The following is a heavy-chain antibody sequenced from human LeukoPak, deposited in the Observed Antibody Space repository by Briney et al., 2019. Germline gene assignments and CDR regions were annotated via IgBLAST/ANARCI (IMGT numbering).Heavy chain of an antibody. J-gene: IGHJ6*03. CDR3: ARKGYCSSTSCYRNRWYYYYMDV. CDR2: INSDGSST. D-gene: IGHD2-2*01. V-gene: IGHV3-74*01. CDR1: GFTFSSYW. Sequence: GGSLRLSCAASGFTFSSYWMHWVRQAPGKGLVWVSRINSDGSSTSYADSVKGRFTISRDNAKNTLYLQMNSLRAEDTALYYCARKGYCSSTSCYRNRWYYYYMDVWGKGTTVTVSS.